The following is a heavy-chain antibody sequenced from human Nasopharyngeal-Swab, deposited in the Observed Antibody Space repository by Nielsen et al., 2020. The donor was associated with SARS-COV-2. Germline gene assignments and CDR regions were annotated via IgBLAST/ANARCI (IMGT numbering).Heavy chain of an antibody. Sequence: GGSLRLSCAASGFTFSDAWMSWVRQAPGKGLEWVGRIKSKTDGGATDFAAPVRGRFTISRDDAENTLFLQMNSLRTEDTAVYYCVRGDAYNRLWGQGILVTVSS. CDR2: IKSKTDGGAT. D-gene: IGHD5-24*01. V-gene: IGHV3-15*01. CDR1: GFTFSDAW. J-gene: IGHJ4*02. CDR3: VRGDAYNRL.